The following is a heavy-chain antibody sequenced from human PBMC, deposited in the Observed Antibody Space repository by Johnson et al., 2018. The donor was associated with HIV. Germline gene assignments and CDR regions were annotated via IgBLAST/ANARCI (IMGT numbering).Heavy chain of an antibody. CDR3: ARGLELYLDLGWDDAFDI. J-gene: IGHJ3*02. D-gene: IGHD1-26*01. CDR2: ISYDGSNK. V-gene: IGHV3-30*03. Sequence: QVQLVESGGGVVQPGRSLRLSCVASGFTFSSYGMNWVRQAPGKGLEWVAVISYDGSNKYYADSVKGRFTISRDSSEKTLYLQMNSLRPEDTAVYYCARGLELYLDLGWDDAFDIWGQGTMVTVSS. CDR1: GFTFSSYG.